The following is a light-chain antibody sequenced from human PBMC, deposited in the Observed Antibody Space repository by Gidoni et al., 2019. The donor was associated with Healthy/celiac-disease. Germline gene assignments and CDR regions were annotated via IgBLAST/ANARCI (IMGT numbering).Light chain of an antibody. CDR1: SSDVGGYNY. Sequence: QSALTQPASVSGSPGQSITISSHGTSSDVGGYNYVSWYQQHPGKAPKLMIYEVSNRPSGVSNRFSGSKSGNTASLTISGLQAEDEADYYCSSYTSSSTLLVFGTGTKVTVL. CDR3: SSYTSSSTLLV. V-gene: IGLV2-14*01. J-gene: IGLJ1*01. CDR2: EVS.